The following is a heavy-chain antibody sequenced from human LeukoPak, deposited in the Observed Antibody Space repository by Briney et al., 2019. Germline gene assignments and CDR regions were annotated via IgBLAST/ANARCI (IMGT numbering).Heavy chain of an antibody. CDR2: ISYSGST. D-gene: IGHD3-16*02. V-gene: IGHV4-59*01. J-gene: IGHJ4*02. CDR1: GGSISSYY. Sequence: SETLSLTCTVSGGSISSYYWSWIRQPPGKGLEWIGYISYSGSTNYNPSLKSRVTISVDTSKNQFSLKLSSVTAADTAVYYCARYIWGSYPTFEDYWGQGTLVTVSS. CDR3: ARYIWGSYPTFEDY.